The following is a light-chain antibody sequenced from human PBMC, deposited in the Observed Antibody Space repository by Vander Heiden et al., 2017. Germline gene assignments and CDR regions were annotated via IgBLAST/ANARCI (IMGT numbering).Light chain of an antibody. CDR3: QAWDSSTYV. CDR1: KLGDKY. CDR2: QDS. Sequence: YELTQPPSVSVSPGQTASITCSGDKLGDKYACWYQQKPGQSPVLVIYQDSKRPSGIPERFSGSNSGNTATLTISGTQAMDEADYYCQAWDSSTYVFGTGTKVTVL. J-gene: IGLJ1*01. V-gene: IGLV3-1*01.